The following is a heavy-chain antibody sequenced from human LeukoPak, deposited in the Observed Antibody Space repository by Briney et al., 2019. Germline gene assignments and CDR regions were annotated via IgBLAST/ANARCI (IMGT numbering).Heavy chain of an antibody. J-gene: IGHJ4*02. Sequence: GGSLRLSCAAPGFTFDDYAMHWGQQAPGKGLEWVSGYRWYSGSIGYAGAVKGRFTISRDNAKKSVYLQMKSLRAEHMVLYYCANSRAVAGKFDYWGQGTLVTVSS. CDR2: YRWYSGSI. CDR1: GFTFDDYA. CDR3: ANSRAVAGKFDY. V-gene: IGHV3-9*03. D-gene: IGHD6-19*01.